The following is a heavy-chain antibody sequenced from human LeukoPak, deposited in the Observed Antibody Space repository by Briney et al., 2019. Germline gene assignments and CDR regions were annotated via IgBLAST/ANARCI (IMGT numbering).Heavy chain of an antibody. CDR1: GFTFSGYP. CDR3: AREWLWSFDY. V-gene: IGHV3-30*04. Sequence: GRSLRLSCAASGFTFSGYPMHWVRQAPGKGLDWVAVTSYDGSNKYYADSVKGRFTISGDNSKNTLYLQMNSLRPEDAAVYYCAREWLWSFDYWGQGTLVTVSS. J-gene: IGHJ4*02. CDR2: TSYDGSNK. D-gene: IGHD3-22*01.